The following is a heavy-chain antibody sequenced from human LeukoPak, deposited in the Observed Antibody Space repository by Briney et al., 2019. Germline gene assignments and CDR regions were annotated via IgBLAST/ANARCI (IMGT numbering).Heavy chain of an antibody. V-gene: IGHV4-4*07. Sequence: PSETLSLTCTVSGGSISSYYWSWIRQPAGKGLEWIRRIYTSGSTNYNPSLKSRVTMSVDTSKNQFSLKLSSVTAADTAVYYCARGMGSGWYSNWFDPWGQGTLVTVSS. CDR1: GGSISSYY. CDR2: IYTSGST. D-gene: IGHD6-19*01. CDR3: ARGMGSGWYSNWFDP. J-gene: IGHJ5*02.